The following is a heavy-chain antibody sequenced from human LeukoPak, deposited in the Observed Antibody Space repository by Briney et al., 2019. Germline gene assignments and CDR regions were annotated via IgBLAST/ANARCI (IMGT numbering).Heavy chain of an antibody. CDR1: GFTFSTYS. CDR3: AKDPLADYDFWSGYPDY. V-gene: IGHV3-48*01. J-gene: IGHJ4*02. D-gene: IGHD3-3*01. Sequence: GGSLRLSCAASGFTFSTYSMNWVRQAPGKGLEWVSYINSGSTTIHYADSVKGRFTISRDNSKNTLYLQMNSLRAEDTAVYYCAKDPLADYDFWSGYPDYWGQGTLVTVSS. CDR2: INSGSTTI.